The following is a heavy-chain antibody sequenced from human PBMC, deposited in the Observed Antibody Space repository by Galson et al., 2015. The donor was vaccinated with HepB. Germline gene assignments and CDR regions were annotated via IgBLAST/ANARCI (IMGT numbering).Heavy chain of an antibody. CDR1: GFTFRGSG. V-gene: IGHV3-33*08. D-gene: IGHD5-12*01. J-gene: IGHJ6*02. CDR3: ARTIVATIIDYYYGMDV. Sequence: LRLSCAASGFTFRGSGMHWVRQAPGKGLEWVAVIWYDGSNKYYADSVKGRFTISRDNSKNTLYLQMNSLRAEDTAVYYCARTIVATIIDYYYGMDVWGQGTTVTVSS. CDR2: IWYDGSNK.